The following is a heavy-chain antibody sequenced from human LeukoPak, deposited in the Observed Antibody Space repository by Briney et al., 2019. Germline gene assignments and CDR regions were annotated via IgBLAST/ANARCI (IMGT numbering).Heavy chain of an antibody. CDR1: RFTFISSG. D-gene: IGHD6-19*01. Sequence: SVKVSCKASRFTFISSGMQWVRQARGQRLEWIGWIVVGSGNTNYAQKFQERVTITRDMSTSTAYMELSSLRSEDTAVYYCASVGTGAVAGYFDYWGQGTLVTVSS. J-gene: IGHJ4*02. CDR3: ASVGTGAVAGYFDY. V-gene: IGHV1-58*02. CDR2: IVVGSGNT.